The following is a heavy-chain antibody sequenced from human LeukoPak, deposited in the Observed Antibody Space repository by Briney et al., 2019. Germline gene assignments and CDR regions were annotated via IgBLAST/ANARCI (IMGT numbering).Heavy chain of an antibody. V-gene: IGHV3-9*01. D-gene: IGHD3-3*01. Sequence: GGSLRLSCAASGFTFSSYGMHWVRQAPGKGLEWVSGISWNSGSIGYADSVKGRFTISRDNAKNSLYLQMNSLRAEDTALYYCAKDRLRFLEWFDRNWFDPWGQGTLVTVSS. J-gene: IGHJ5*02. CDR3: AKDRLRFLEWFDRNWFDP. CDR1: GFTFSSYG. CDR2: ISWNSGSI.